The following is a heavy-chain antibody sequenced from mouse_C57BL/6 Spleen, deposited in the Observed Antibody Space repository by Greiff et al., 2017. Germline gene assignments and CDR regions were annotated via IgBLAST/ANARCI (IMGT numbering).Heavy chain of an antibody. J-gene: IGHJ1*03. CDR1: GFTFSSYG. Sequence: EVKLMESGGDLVKPGGSLKLSCAASGFTFSSYGMSWVRQTPDKRLEWVATISSGGSYTYYPDSVKGRFTISRDNAKNTLYLQMSSLKSEDTAMYYCARHEGVWGTGTTVTVSS. V-gene: IGHV5-6*01. CDR3: ARHEGV. CDR2: ISSGGSYT.